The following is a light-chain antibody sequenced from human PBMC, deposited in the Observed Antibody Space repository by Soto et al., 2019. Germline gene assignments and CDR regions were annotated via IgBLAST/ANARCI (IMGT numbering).Light chain of an antibody. CDR1: SGDVGAYNY. CDR2: KNT. CDR3: CSSAPESSYV. Sequence: ALARPASMYGSPGQSITISCTGTSGDVGAYNYVSWYQQHPHRALQVIIYKNTQRPSGVSNRFSGSTSGNAASLTISALQADDEANYFCCSSAPESSYVFGTGTKVTVL. V-gene: IGLV2-23*01. J-gene: IGLJ1*01.